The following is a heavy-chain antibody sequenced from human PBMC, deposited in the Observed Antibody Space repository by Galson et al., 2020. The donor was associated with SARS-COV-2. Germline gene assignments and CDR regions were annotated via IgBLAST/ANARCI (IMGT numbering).Heavy chain of an antibody. Sequence: GESLKISCAASGFTFSSYAMHWVRQAPGKGLEWVAVISYDGSNKYYADSVKGRFTISRDNSKNTLYLQMNSLRAEDTAVYYCARDEDDFWSGSDFDYWGQGTLVTVSS. CDR1: GFTFSSYA. V-gene: IGHV3-30-3*01. J-gene: IGHJ4*02. CDR2: ISYDGSNK. D-gene: IGHD3-3*01. CDR3: ARDEDDFWSGSDFDY.